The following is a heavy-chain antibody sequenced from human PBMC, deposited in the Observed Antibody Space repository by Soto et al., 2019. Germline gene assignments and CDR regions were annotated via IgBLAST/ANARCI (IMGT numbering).Heavy chain of an antibody. CDR1: GGSISSYY. V-gene: IGHV4-59*01. J-gene: IGHJ4*02. Sequence: PSETLSLTCTVSGGSISSYYWSWIRQPPGKGLEWIGFIYNSGSTNYNPSLKSRVTISMDTSRNQFSLILSSVTAADTAVYYCARDLKGITGTTSFDYWGQGTLVTVSS. CDR3: ARDLKGITGTTSFDY. D-gene: IGHD1-20*01. CDR2: IYNSGST.